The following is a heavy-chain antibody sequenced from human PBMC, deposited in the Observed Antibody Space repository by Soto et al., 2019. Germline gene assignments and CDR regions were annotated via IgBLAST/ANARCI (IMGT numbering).Heavy chain of an antibody. CDR2: IKYTGST. CDR1: GGSISSGDYY. J-gene: IGHJ6*02. V-gene: IGHV4-31*03. D-gene: IGHD1-26*01. CDR3: ARDSFYSGLDV. Sequence: SETLSLTCTVPGGSISSGDYYWSWIRQYPGTGLDWIGYIKYTGSTYYNPSLRSRVTISVDTSNRQFYLKLNSVTAADTAVYYCARDSFYSGLDVWGQGTTVTVSS.